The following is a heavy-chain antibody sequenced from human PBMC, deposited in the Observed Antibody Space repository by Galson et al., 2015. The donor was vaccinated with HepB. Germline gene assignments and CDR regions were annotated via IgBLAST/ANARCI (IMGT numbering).Heavy chain of an antibody. CDR1: GFTFDDYA. V-gene: IGHV3-9*01. J-gene: IGHJ4*02. CDR3: AKEHSNYFYIFDY. CDR2: ISWNSGSI. Sequence: SLRLSCAASGFTFDDYAMHWVRQAPGKGLEWVSGISWNSGSIGYADSVKGRFTISRDNAKNSLYLQMNSLRAEDTALYYCAKEHSNYFYIFDYWGQGTLVTVSS. D-gene: IGHD4-11*01.